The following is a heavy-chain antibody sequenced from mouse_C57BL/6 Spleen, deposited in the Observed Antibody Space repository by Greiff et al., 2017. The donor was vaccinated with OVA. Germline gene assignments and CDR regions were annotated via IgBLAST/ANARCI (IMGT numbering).Heavy chain of an antibody. CDR1: GYAFSSSW. CDR2: IYPGDGDT. Sequence: VQLQQSGPELVKPGASVKISCKASGYAFSSSWMNWVKQRPGKGLEWIGRIYPGDGDTNYNGKFKGKATLTADKSSSTAYMQLSSLTSEDSAVYFCERHTDYYAMDYWGQGTTVTVSS. J-gene: IGHJ4*01. D-gene: IGHD5-1-1*01. CDR3: ERHTDYYAMDY. V-gene: IGHV1-82*01.